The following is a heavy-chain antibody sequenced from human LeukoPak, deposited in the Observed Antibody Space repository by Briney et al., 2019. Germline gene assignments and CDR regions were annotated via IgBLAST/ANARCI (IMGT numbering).Heavy chain of an antibody. Sequence: SETLSLTCTVSGYSINSGYYWGWIRQPPGKGLEWIGSIWHTGSTYYNPSLKSRVTISVDTSKNQISLKLTSVTAADTAVYYCARITDLSVATDYWGQGTLVTVSS. CDR3: ARITDLSVATDY. V-gene: IGHV4-38-2*02. D-gene: IGHD6-19*01. CDR2: IWHTGST. CDR1: GYSINSGYY. J-gene: IGHJ4*02.